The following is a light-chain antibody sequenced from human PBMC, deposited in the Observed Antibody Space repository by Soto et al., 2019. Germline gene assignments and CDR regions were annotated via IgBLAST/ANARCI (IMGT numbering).Light chain of an antibody. CDR1: QSIGDW. V-gene: IGKV1-5*03. J-gene: IGKJ1*01. CDR3: QHYDSYSPPWT. Sequence: DIKMTQSPSTLSASVGDRVSITCRASQSIGDWLAWYQQKPGKAPKLLIYKASNLQSGVPSRFSGSGSGTDFTLTISSLQPDDFATYYCQHYDSYSPPWTFGQGTKVDIK. CDR2: KAS.